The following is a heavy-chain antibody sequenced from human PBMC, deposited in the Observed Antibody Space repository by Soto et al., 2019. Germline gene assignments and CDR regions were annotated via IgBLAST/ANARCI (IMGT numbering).Heavy chain of an antibody. CDR3: ARGPYLAYCGGDCYLALDY. D-gene: IGHD2-21*02. V-gene: IGHV3-48*02. CDR1: GFTFSSYS. CDR2: ISSSSSTI. J-gene: IGHJ4*02. Sequence: EVQLVESGGGLVQPGGSLRLSCAASGFTFSSYSMNWVRQAPGKGLEWVSYISSSSSTIYYADSVKGRFTISRDNAKNSLYLQMNSLRDEDTAVYYCARGPYLAYCGGDCYLALDYWGQGTLVTVSS.